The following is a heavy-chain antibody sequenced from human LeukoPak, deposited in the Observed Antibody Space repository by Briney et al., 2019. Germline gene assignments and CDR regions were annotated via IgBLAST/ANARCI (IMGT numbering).Heavy chain of an antibody. V-gene: IGHV1-46*01. D-gene: IGHD3-9*01. CDR1: GYTFTSYY. CDR3: ARAFDGPYYYYYMDV. Sequence: GASVKVSCKASGYTFTSYYMHWVRQAPGQGLEWMGIINPSGGSTSYAQKFQGRVTMTRDMSTSTVYMELSSLRSEDTAVYYCARAFDGPYYYYYMDVWGKGTTVTVSS. J-gene: IGHJ6*03. CDR2: INPSGGST.